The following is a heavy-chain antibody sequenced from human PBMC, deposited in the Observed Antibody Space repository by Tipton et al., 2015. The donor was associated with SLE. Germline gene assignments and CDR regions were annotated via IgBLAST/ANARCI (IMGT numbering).Heavy chain of an antibody. V-gene: IGHV3-11*06. CDR3: ARPYKRSGYDYEDY. CDR1: GGSVSSGSYY. CDR2: ISSSSSYT. D-gene: IGHD5-12*01. J-gene: IGHJ4*02. Sequence: LSLTCTVSGGSVSSGSYYWSWIRQPPGKGLEWVSYISSSSSYTNYADSVKGRFTISRDNAKNSLYLQMNSLRAEDTAVYYCARPYKRSGYDYEDYWGQGTLVTVSS.